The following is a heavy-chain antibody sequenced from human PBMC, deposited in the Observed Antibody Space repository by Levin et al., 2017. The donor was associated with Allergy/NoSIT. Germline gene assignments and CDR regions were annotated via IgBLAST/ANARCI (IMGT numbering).Heavy chain of an antibody. D-gene: IGHD3-22*01. CDR3: AKGADSRGSANAFDV. J-gene: IGHJ3*01. CDR2: ISWNSGNI. Sequence: SLKISCAASGFTFDDYAMHWVRQAPGKGLEWVSGISWNSGNIGYGDSVKGRFTISRDTAKNSLYLQMNSLRAEDTALYYCAKGADSRGSANAFDVWGQGTMVTVSS. CDR1: GFTFDDYA. V-gene: IGHV3-9*01.